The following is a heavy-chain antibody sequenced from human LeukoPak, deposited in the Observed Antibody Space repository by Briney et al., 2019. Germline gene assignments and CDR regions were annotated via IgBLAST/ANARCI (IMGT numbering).Heavy chain of an antibody. J-gene: IGHJ4*02. V-gene: IGHV4-59*01. D-gene: IGHD6-13*01. Sequence: SETLSLTCTVSGGSISSYYWSWIRQPPGKGLEWIGYIYYSGSTNYNPSLKSRVTISVDTSKNQFSLKLSSVTAADTAVYYCAGQKGSWGGFDYWGQGTWSPSPQ. CDR2: IYYSGST. CDR1: GGSISSYY. CDR3: AGQKGSWGGFDY.